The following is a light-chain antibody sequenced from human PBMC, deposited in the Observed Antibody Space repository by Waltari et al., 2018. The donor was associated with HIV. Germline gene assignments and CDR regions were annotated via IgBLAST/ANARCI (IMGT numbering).Light chain of an antibody. Sequence: HSVLTQPPSVSGAPGPRVTIPCTGSSPNLRPGSHVHSYQQLPGTAPKLLIYGNSNRPSGVPDRFSGSKSGTSASLAITGLQAEDEADYHCQSHDSSLSGYVFGTGTKVTVL. V-gene: IGLV1-40*01. CDR3: QSHDSSLSGYV. CDR1: SPNLRPGSH. J-gene: IGLJ1*01. CDR2: GNS.